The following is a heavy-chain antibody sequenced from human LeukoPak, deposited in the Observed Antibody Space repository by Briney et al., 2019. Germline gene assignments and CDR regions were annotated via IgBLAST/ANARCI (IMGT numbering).Heavy chain of an antibody. CDR2: IYYSGST. CDR3: ASSGYILAPYFDY. Sequence: PSETLSLTCTVSGGSISSYYWSWIRQPPGKGLEWMGYIYYSGSTNYNPSLKSRVTISVDTSKNQFSLMLYSVTAADTAVYYCASSGYILAPYFDYWGQGTLVTVSS. CDR1: GGSISSYY. D-gene: IGHD1-1*01. J-gene: IGHJ4*02. V-gene: IGHV4-59*01.